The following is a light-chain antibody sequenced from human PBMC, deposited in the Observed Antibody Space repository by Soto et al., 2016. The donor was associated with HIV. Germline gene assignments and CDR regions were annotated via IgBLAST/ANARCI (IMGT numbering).Light chain of an antibody. Sequence: DIQLTQSPSSLSASIGDRVSITCRASQDISNYLAWYQQKPGEVPKLLIFAAISLQSGVPSRFSGRGSGTQFTLTISSLQPEGIGTYYCQKYNNDLTFGGGTKVEI. CDR1: QDISNY. J-gene: IGKJ4*01. V-gene: IGKV1-27*01. CDR2: AAI. CDR3: QKYNNDLT.